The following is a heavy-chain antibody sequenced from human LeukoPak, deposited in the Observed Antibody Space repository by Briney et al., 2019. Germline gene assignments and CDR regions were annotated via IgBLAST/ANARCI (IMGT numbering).Heavy chain of an antibody. J-gene: IGHJ4*02. CDR2: IYYSGST. Sequence: SETLSLTCPVSGGSIRSYYWSWIRQPPGKGLEWIGYIYYSGSTNYNPSLKSRVTISVDTSKNQFSLKLSSVTAAATAVCYCTPYYYDSSGYYNFDYWGQGTLVTVSS. V-gene: IGHV4-59*01. CDR3: TPYYYDSSGYYNFDY. CDR1: GGSIRSYY. D-gene: IGHD3-22*01.